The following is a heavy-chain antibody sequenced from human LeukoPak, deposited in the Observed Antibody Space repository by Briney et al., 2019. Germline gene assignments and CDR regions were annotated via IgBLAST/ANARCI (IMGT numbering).Heavy chain of an antibody. J-gene: IGHJ4*02. CDR3: AGTPVKPHGHFDY. Sequence: PGGSLRLSCAASGFTFSSYAMSWVRQAPGKGLEWVSAISGSGGSTYYADSVKGRFTISRDNSKNTLYLQMNSPRAEDTAVYYCAGTPVKPHGHFDYWGQGTLVTVSS. CDR2: ISGSGGST. CDR1: GFTFSSYA. D-gene: IGHD1-14*01. V-gene: IGHV3-23*01.